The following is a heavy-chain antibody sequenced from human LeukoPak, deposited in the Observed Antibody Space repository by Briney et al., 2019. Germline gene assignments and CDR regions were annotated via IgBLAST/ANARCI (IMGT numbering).Heavy chain of an antibody. Sequence: PGGSLRLSCAASGFTFSSYSMNWVRQAPGKGLEWVSSISSSSSYIYYADSVKGRFTISRDNAKNSLYLQMNSLRAEDTAVYYCARGGRVPPIYYYYYGMGVWGKGTRVT. J-gene: IGHJ6*04. CDR2: ISSSSSYI. V-gene: IGHV3-21*01. CDR3: ARGGRVPPIYYYYYGMGV. CDR1: GFTFSSYS. D-gene: IGHD2-15*01.